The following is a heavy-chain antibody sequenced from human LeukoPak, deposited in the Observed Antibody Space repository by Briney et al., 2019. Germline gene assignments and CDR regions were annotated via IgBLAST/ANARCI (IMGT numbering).Heavy chain of an antibody. CDR3: SRSQFDY. J-gene: IGHJ4*02. CDR2: ISGDGTIK. V-gene: IGHV3-74*03. CDR1: GFPFSSYW. Sequence: GGSLRLSCEPSGFPFSSYWMLWVRQAPGKGLVWVSRISGDGTIKAYADFVRGRFTISRYNTKNILYLQMNSLKVEDTAIYFCSRSQFDYWGQGVLVTVSS.